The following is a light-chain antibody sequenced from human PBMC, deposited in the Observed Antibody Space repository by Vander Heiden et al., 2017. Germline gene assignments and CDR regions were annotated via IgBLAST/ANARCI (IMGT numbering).Light chain of an antibody. CDR1: QSVSSK. V-gene: IGKV3-15*01. Sequence: EIVMTQSPATLSVSPGERATLSCRASQSVSSKLAWYQQKPGQAPRLLIYGASTRATGIPARFSGSGSGTEFTLTISSLQSEDFVVYYCQQYNDWPPYTFGQWTKLEIK. J-gene: IGKJ2*01. CDR2: GAS. CDR3: QQYNDWPPYT.